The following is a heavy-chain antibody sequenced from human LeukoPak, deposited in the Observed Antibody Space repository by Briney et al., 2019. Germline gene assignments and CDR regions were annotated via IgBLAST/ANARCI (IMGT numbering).Heavy chain of an antibody. D-gene: IGHD3-22*01. Sequence: ASVKVSCKASGYTFTSYYMHWVRQAPGQGLEWMGIINPSGGSTSYAQKFQGRVTMTRDTSTSTVYMELSRLRSDDTAVYYCARGSSRSYYDSSGYHWFDPWGQGTLVTVSS. J-gene: IGHJ5*02. CDR1: GYTFTSYY. V-gene: IGHV1-46*01. CDR3: ARGSSRSYYDSSGYHWFDP. CDR2: INPSGGST.